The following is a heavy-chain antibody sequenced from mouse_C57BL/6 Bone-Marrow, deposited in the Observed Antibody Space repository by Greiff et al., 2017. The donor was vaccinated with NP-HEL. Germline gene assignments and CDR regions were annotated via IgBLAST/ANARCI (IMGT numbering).Heavy chain of an antibody. D-gene: IGHD3-2*02. CDR3: TDSSGYGDY. CDR1: GYTFTDYE. V-gene: IGHV1-15*01. Sequence: VQLQESGAELVRPGASVKLSCKASGYTFTDYEMHWVKQTPVHGLEWIGAIDPETGGTAYNQKFKGKAILTADKSSSTAYLELRSLTSEDSAVYYCTDSSGYGDYWGQGTTLTVSS. CDR2: IDPETGGT. J-gene: IGHJ2*01.